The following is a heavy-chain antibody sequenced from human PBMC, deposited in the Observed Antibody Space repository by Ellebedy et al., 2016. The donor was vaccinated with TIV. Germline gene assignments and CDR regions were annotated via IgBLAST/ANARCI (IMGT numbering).Heavy chain of an antibody. CDR2: IYTSGST. CDR1: GGSISSYY. D-gene: IGHD6-19*01. J-gene: IGHJ4*02. CDR3: ARDPSGWSFDY. V-gene: IGHV4-4*07. Sequence: SETLSLXCTAPGGSISSYYWSWIRQPAGKGLEWIGRIYTSGSTNYNPSLKSRVTMSVDTSKNQFSLKLSSVTAADTAVYYCARDPSGWSFDYWGQGTLVTVSS.